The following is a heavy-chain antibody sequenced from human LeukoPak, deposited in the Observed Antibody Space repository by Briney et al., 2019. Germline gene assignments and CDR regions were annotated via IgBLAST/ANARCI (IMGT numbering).Heavy chain of an antibody. J-gene: IGHJ6*02. D-gene: IGHD6-13*01. CDR2: INPNSGGT. CDR3: ARDLSRVYSRRVYGMDV. CDR1: GYTFTGCY. V-gene: IGHV1-2*02. Sequence: ASVKVSCKASGYTFTGCYMHWVRQAPGQGLEWMGWINPNSGGTNYAQKFQGRVTMTRDTSISTAYMELSRLRSDDTAVYYCARDLSRVYSRRVYGMDVWGQGTTVTVSS.